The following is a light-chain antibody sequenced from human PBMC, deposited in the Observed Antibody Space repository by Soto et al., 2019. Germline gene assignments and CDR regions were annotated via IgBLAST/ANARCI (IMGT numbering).Light chain of an antibody. Sequence: EIALTQSPAILSLSPWERATLSCRASQSVSSSLAWYQQKPGQAPRLLIYDTSNRATDIPPRFSGSGSGTDFTLTISSLEPEDFAVYYCQQRTNWRITFGQGTRLEIK. CDR1: QSVSSS. CDR2: DTS. V-gene: IGKV3-11*01. J-gene: IGKJ5*01. CDR3: QQRTNWRIT.